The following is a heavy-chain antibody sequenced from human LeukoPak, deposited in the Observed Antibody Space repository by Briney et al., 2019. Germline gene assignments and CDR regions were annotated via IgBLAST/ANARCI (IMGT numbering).Heavy chain of an antibody. Sequence: GGSLRLSCAASGFSVSSHYMNWVRQAPGKGLEWVSVIYTGSSTYYADSAKGRFTISRDNSKNSLYLQLTSLRAEDTALYYCARDRGRNSFDYWGQGTLVSVSS. CDR1: GFSVSSHY. J-gene: IGHJ4*02. D-gene: IGHD1-14*01. CDR2: IYTGSST. CDR3: ARDRGRNSFDY. V-gene: IGHV3-53*01.